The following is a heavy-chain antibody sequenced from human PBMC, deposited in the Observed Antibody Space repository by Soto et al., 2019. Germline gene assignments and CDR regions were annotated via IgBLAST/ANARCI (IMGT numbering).Heavy chain of an antibody. V-gene: IGHV1-69*13. D-gene: IGHD3-10*01. CDR2: IIPIFGTA. J-gene: IGHJ6*02. Sequence: SVKVSCKASGGTFSSYAISCVRQAPGQGLEWMGGIIPIFGTANYAQKFQGRVTITADESTSTAYMELSSLRSEDTAVYYCARGARRFGELLFPLYYYYGMDVWGQGTTVTVSS. CDR3: ARGARRFGELLFPLYYYYGMDV. CDR1: GGTFSSYA.